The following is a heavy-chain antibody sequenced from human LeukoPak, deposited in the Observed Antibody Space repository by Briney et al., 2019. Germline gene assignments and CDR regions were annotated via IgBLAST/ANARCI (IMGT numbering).Heavy chain of an antibody. J-gene: IGHJ4*02. D-gene: IGHD4-17*01. Sequence: GGSLRLSCAASGFTFSSYWMSWVRQAPGKGLEWMANIKQDGSEKYYVDSVKGRFTISRDNAKNSLYLQMNSLKAEDTAVYYCARAVVYGDYQIFDYWGQGTLVTVSS. V-gene: IGHV3-7*01. CDR2: IKQDGSEK. CDR1: GFTFSSYW. CDR3: ARAVVYGDYQIFDY.